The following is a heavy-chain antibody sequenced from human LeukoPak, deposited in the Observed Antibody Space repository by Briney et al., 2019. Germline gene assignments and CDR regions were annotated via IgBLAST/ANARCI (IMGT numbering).Heavy chain of an antibody. D-gene: IGHD4-17*01. J-gene: IGHJ4*02. CDR1: GGSFSGYY. CDR2: INHSGST. V-gene: IGHV4-34*01. Sequence: SETLSLTCAVYGGSFSGYYWSWIRQPPGKGLEWSGEINHSGSTNYNPSLKSRVTISVDTSKNQFSLKLSSLTAADTAVYYCARGYGDYYFDYWGQGTLVTVSS. CDR3: ARGYGDYYFDY.